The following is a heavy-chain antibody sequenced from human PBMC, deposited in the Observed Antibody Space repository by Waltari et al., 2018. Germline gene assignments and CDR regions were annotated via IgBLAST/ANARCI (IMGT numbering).Heavy chain of an antibody. D-gene: IGHD3-10*01. J-gene: IGHJ4*02. CDR1: GGSISTSTHY. CDR2: VYYNGKA. V-gene: IGHV4-39*02. Sequence: QLQLQESGPRLVKSSETLSLTCTVSGGSISTSTHYWAWIRQTPGKGPEWIGSVYYNGKAYYNPSLESRVTMSVDTSKNHFSLDLESVTTSDTSIYFCARSFGGSGSYKFDYWGQGILVTVSS. CDR3: ARSFGGSGSYKFDY.